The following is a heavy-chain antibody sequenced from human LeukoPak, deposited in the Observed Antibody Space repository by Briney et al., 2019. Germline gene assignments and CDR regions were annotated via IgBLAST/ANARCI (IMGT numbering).Heavy chain of an antibody. CDR2: IYHSGST. CDR1: GYSISSGYY. V-gene: IGHV4-38-2*02. J-gene: IGHJ3*02. D-gene: IGHD5-18*01. CDR3: ARDTAMFSHDAFDI. Sequence: PSETLSLTCTVSGYSISSGYYWGWIRQPPGKGLEWIGSIYHSGSTYYKPSLKSRVTISVDTSKNQFSLKLSSVTAGDTAVYYCARDTAMFSHDAFDIWGPRTMVTVSS.